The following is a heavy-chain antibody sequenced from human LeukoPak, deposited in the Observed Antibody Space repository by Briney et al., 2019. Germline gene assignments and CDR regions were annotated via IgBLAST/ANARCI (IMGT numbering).Heavy chain of an antibody. CDR2: INSDGSST. D-gene: IGHD2/OR15-2a*01. CDR3: ARDRPLLAFDM. J-gene: IGHJ3*02. V-gene: IGHV3-74*01. CDR1: GFTFSSYW. Sequence: PGGSLRLSCAASGFTFSSYWMHWVRQAPGKGLVWVSRINSDGSSTSYADSVKGRFTISRDNAKNTLYLQMNSLRVEDTAVYYCARDRPLLAFDMWGQGTMVTVSS.